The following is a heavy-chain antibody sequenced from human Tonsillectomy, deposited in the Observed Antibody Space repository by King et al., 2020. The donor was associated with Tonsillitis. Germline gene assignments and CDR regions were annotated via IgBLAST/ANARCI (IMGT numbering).Heavy chain of an antibody. CDR3: ARDALRFLDWLMGDAFDI. V-gene: IGHV1-18*01. D-gene: IGHD3-3*01. CDR2: ISAYNGNT. Sequence: QLVQSGAEVKKHGASVKVSCKASGYTFDNYGISWVRQAPGQGPEWMGWISAYNGNTNYAQKLQGRVTMTTDTSTSTAYMELRSLRSDDTAVYYCARDALRFLDWLMGDAFDIWGQGTMVTVSS. CDR1: GYTFDNYG. J-gene: IGHJ3*02.